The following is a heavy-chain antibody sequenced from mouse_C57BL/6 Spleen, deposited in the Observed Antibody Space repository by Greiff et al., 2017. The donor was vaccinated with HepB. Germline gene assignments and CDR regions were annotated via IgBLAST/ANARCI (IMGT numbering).Heavy chain of an antibody. Sequence: EVKLVESGPGLVKPSQSLSLTCSVTGYSITSGYYWNWIRQFPGNKLEWMGYISYDGSNNYNPSLKNRISITRDTSKNQFFLKLNSVTTEDTATYYCARDNRGYAMDYWGQGTSVTVSS. J-gene: IGHJ4*01. CDR2: ISYDGSN. CDR1: GYSITSGYY. V-gene: IGHV3-6*01. CDR3: ARDNRGYAMDY.